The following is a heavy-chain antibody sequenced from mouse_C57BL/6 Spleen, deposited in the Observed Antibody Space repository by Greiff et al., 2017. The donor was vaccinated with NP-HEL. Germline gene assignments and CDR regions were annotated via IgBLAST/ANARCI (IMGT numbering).Heavy chain of an antibody. CDR3: ARSGQLRLGYYAMDY. CDR1: GYAFSSSW. CDR2: IYPGDGDT. Sequence: QVQLQQSGPELVKPGASVKISCKASGYAFSSSWMNWVKQRPGKGLEWIGRIYPGDGDTNYNGKFKGKATLTADKSSSTAYMQLSSLTSEDSAVYFCARSGQLRLGYYAMDYWGQGTSVTVSS. D-gene: IGHD3-2*02. J-gene: IGHJ4*01. V-gene: IGHV1-82*01.